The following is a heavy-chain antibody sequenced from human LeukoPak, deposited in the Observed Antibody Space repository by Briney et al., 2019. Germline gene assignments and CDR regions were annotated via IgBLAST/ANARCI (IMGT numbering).Heavy chain of an antibody. J-gene: IGHJ4*02. CDR1: GFTFSNYG. CDR3: APYGSGSPYYFDY. CDR2: ISYDGSNQ. D-gene: IGHD3-10*01. V-gene: IGHV3-30*03. Sequence: GSLRLSCAASGFTFSNYGMHWVRQAPGKGLEWVAVISYDGSNQYYADSVKGRSTISRDNSKNTVYLQMNSLRAEDTAVYYCAPYGSGSPYYFDYWGQGTLVTVSS.